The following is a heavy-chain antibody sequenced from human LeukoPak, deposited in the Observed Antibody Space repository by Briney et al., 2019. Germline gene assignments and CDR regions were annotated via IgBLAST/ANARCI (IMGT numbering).Heavy chain of an antibody. D-gene: IGHD3-22*01. CDR1: GGSISSYY. V-gene: IGHV4-59*08. CDR3: ARRSSGYYYYYGMDV. J-gene: IGHJ6*02. CDR2: IYYSGST. Sequence: PSETLSLTCTVSGGSISSYYWSWIRHPPGKGLEWIGYIYYSGSTNYNPSLKSRVTISVDTSKNQFSLKLSSVTAADTAVYYCARRSSGYYYYYGMDVWGQGTTVTVSS.